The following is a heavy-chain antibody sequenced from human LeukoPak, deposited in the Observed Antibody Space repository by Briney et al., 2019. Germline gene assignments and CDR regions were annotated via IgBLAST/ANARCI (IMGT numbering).Heavy chain of an antibody. V-gene: IGHV4-39*07. Sequence: SETLSLTCTVSGGSISSNRYYWGWIRQPPGKGLEWIGSLYYRETTYYNPSLKSRVTMSVDTSKNQFSLKLSSVTAADTAVYYCARDKVYSSSWYASVPYYYGMDVWGQGTTVTVSS. CDR3: ARDKVYSSSWYASVPYYYGMDV. J-gene: IGHJ6*02. CDR1: GGSISSNRYY. CDR2: LYYRETT. D-gene: IGHD6-13*01.